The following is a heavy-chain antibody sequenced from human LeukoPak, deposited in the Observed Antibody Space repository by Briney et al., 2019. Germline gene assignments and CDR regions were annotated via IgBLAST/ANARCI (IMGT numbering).Heavy chain of an antibody. Sequence: RASVKVSCKASGYTFTGYYMHWVRQAPGLGLEWMGWISPNSGGTNYAQKFQGRVTMTRDTSISTAYMELSRLRSDDTAVYYCARRGRHYYGSGSYYSLGPVDPWGQGTLVTVSS. V-gene: IGHV1-2*02. CDR2: ISPNSGGT. CDR3: ARRGRHYYGSGSYYSLGPVDP. D-gene: IGHD3-10*01. CDR1: GYTFTGYY. J-gene: IGHJ5*02.